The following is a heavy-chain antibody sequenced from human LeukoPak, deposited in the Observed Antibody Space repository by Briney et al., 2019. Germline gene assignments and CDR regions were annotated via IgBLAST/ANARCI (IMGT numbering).Heavy chain of an antibody. J-gene: IGHJ4*02. CDR3: VRDWQLDY. V-gene: IGHV3-30-3*01. CDR2: FSHDGSST. Sequence: PGRSLRLSCAASGFTFSTYAMFWVRQGPGKGLEGVAVFSHDGSSTYYADSVKGRFTISRDNAKSTLFLEMNSLTADDTAVYYCVRDWQLDYWGQGTLVTVSS. CDR1: GFTFSTYA.